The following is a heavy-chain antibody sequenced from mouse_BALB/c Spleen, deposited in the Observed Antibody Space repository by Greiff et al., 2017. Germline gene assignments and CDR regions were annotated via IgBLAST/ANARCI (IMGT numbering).Heavy chain of an antibody. Sequence: EVKLMESGGGLVKPGGSLKLSCAASGFAFSSYGMSWVRQTPDKRLELVATINSNGGSTYYPDSVKGRFTISRDNAKNTLYLQMSSLKSEDTAMYYCARDNYGSSFDYWGQGTTLTVSS. CDR1: GFAFSSYG. CDR2: INSNGGST. CDR3: ARDNYGSSFDY. V-gene: IGHV5-6-3*01. D-gene: IGHD1-1*01. J-gene: IGHJ2*01.